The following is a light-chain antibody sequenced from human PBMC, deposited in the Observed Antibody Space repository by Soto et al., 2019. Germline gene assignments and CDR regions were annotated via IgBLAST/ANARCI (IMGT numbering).Light chain of an antibody. CDR1: QSVSSSY. Sequence: EIVMTQSPATLSVSPGERATLSCRASQSVSSSYLAWYQQKPGQAPRLLIYGASSRATGIPDRFSGSGSGTDFTLTIRSLEPEDFAVYYCQQYGSSPPITFGQGTRLEIK. CDR3: QQYGSSPPIT. J-gene: IGKJ5*01. V-gene: IGKV3-20*01. CDR2: GAS.